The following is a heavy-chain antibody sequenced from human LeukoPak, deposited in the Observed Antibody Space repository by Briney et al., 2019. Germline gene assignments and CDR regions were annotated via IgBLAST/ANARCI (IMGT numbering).Heavy chain of an antibody. J-gene: IGHJ5*02. CDR3: ARRIVGANYDWFDP. Sequence: GGSLRLSCAASGFTFSSYWMSWVRQAPGKGLEWVANIKQDGSEKYYVDSVKGRFTISRDNAKNSLYLQMNSLRAEDTAVYYCARRIVGANYDWFDPWGQGTLVTVSS. D-gene: IGHD1-26*01. CDR2: IKQDGSEK. V-gene: IGHV3-7*01. CDR1: GFTFSSYW.